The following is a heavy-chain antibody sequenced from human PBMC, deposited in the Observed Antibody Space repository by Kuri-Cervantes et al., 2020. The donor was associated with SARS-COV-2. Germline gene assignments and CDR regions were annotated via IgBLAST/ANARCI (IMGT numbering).Heavy chain of an antibody. J-gene: IGHJ4*02. Sequence: GGSLRLSCAASGLTVSNNYMTWVRQAPGKGLEWVSIIYGGGSTDYADSVKGRFTISRDNSKNTVYLEMSSLRAEDTAVYYCARVWSSGWSSYYFGYWGQGTLVTVSS. CDR3: ARVWSSGWSSYYFGY. V-gene: IGHV3-53*01. D-gene: IGHD6-19*01. CDR1: GLTVSNNY. CDR2: IYGGGST.